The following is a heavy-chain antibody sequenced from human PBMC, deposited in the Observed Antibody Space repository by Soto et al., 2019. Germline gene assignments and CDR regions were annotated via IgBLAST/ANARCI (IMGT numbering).Heavy chain of an antibody. D-gene: IGHD3-10*01. CDR3: ARLGPYGSESYSFRYNWFDP. V-gene: IGHV3-53*01. CDR2: IYSGGSS. CDR1: GFTVSSSH. J-gene: IGHJ5*02. Sequence: GSLRLSCTTSGFTVSSSHMSWVRQAPGKGLEWVSVIYSGGSSYYAVSVQGRFTISRDNSKNTVYLQMNNLRGEDTAMYYCARLGPYGSESYSFRYNWFDPWGQGTLVTVSS.